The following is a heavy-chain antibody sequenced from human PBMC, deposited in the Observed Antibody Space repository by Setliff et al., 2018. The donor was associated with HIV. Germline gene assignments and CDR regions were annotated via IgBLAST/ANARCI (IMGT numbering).Heavy chain of an antibody. CDR2: IVVGSGNT. CDR1: GFTFTNSA. V-gene: IGHV1-58*01. Sequence: VASVKVSCKASGFTFTNSAVQWVRQARGQRLEWIGWIVVGSGNTNYAQKFQERVTITRDMSTSRAYMELSGLRTEDTAVYYCAADPQTGTTSYDAFDIWGQGTVVTVS. CDR3: AADPQTGTTSYDAFDI. D-gene: IGHD1-7*01. J-gene: IGHJ3*02.